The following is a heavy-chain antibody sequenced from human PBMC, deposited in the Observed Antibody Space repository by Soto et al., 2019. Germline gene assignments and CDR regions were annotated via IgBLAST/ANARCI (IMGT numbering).Heavy chain of an antibody. CDR1: GASIRSSSYY. CDR2: IYYSGST. D-gene: IGHD3-10*01. V-gene: IGHV4-39*01. CDR3: ARHDSTYYYGSGMWYYFDY. J-gene: IGHJ4*02. Sequence: SDTLSLTCTVSGASIRSSSYYWVWVRPPPGKEREWIGSIYYSGSTHYNPSLKSRVTISVDTSKNQFSLKLSSVTAADTAVYYCARHDSTYYYGSGMWYYFDYWGQGTLVTVSS.